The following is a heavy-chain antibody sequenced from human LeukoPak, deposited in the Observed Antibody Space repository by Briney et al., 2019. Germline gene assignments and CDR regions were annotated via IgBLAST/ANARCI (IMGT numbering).Heavy chain of an antibody. CDR2: INPNSGGT. V-gene: IGHV1-2*02. CDR3: AKHPWFGEFWYFDL. D-gene: IGHD3-10*01. J-gene: IGHJ2*01. CDR1: GYTFTGYY. Sequence: ASVKVSCKASGYTFTGYYMHWVRQAPGQGLEWMGWINPNSGGTNYAQKFQGRVTMTRDTSISTAYMELSRLRSDDTAVYYCAKHPWFGEFWYFDLWGRGTLVTVSS.